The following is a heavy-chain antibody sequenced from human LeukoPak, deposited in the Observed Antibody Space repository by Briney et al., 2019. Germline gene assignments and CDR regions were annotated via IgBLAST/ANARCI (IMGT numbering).Heavy chain of an antibody. D-gene: IGHD5-18*01. V-gene: IGHV3-23*01. CDR2: ITGTGATT. CDR3: ARDRGYTFDL. J-gene: IGHJ2*01. CDR1: GFTFSSYA. Sequence: GGSLRLSCTASGFTFSSYAMSWVRQAPGKGLEWVSAITGTGATTYYADSVKGRFTISRDNAKNTLYLQMNSLRAEDTAAYYCARDRGYTFDLWGRGTLVTVSS.